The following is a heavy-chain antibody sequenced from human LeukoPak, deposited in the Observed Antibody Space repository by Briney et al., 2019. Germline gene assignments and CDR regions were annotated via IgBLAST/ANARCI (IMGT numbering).Heavy chain of an antibody. D-gene: IGHD6-13*01. CDR3: APPPIAATGN. CDR2: IRQDGGAK. J-gene: IGHJ4*02. CDR1: GFIFNDFW. Sequence: AGGSLRLSCTASGFIFNDFWMSWVRQAPGEGLEWVANIRQDGGAKNYVDSVKGRFTISRDNAKKSLYLQMNNLRAEDTAVYYCAPPPIAATGNWGQGTLVTVSS. V-gene: IGHV3-7*01.